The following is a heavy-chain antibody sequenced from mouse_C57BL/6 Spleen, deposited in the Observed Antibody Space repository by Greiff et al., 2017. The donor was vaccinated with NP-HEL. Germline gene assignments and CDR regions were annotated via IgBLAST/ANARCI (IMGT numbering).Heavy chain of an antibody. CDR1: GYTFTDYY. CDR2: IFPGSGST. D-gene: IGHD2-5*01. J-gene: IGHJ2*01. CDR3: ARFRYSNYEEDYFDY. V-gene: IGHV1-75*01. Sequence: QVQLQQSGPELVKPGASVKISCKASGYTFTDYYINWVKQRPGQGLEWIGWIFPGSGSTYYNEKFKGKATLTVDKSSSTAYMLLSSLTSEDSAVYFCARFRYSNYEEDYFDYWGQGTTLTVSS.